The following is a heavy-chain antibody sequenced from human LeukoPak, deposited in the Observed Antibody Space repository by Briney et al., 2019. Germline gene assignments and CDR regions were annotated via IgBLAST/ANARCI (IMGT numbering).Heavy chain of an antibody. CDR1: GVSLSNYA. V-gene: IGHV3-23*01. CDR3: AKRGIVIRGILVIGYHQKAYHYDY. D-gene: IGHD3-10*01. J-gene: IGHJ4*02. Sequence: PGGSLRLSCVVSGVSLSNYAMTWVRQAPGKGLEWVSYISERGGTTTYADSVKGRFTISRDTSLNTLYLQMTSLRAEDTAVYFCAKRGIVIRGILVIGYHQKAYHYDYWGQGVLVTVSS. CDR2: ISERGGTT.